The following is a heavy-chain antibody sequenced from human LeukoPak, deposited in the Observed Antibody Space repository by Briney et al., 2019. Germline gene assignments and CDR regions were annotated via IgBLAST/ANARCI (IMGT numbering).Heavy chain of an antibody. CDR1: GFTFSNYA. CDR2: ISYDGSNK. D-gene: IGHD3-9*01. J-gene: IGHJ6*04. V-gene: IGHV3-30*04. CDR3: ARGDDILTGAPYYYYGMDV. Sequence: GGSLRLSCAASGFTFSNYAMHWVRQAPGKGLEWVAVISYDGSNKYYADSVKSRLTISRDNSKNTLYLQMNSLRAEDTAVYYCARGDDILTGAPYYYYGMDVWGKGTTVTVSS.